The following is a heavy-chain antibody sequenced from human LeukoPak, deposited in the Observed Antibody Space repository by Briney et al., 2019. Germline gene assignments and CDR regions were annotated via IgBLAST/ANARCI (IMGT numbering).Heavy chain of an antibody. CDR2: IKSKTDGGTT. J-gene: IGHJ6*03. D-gene: IGHD3-10*01. CDR3: TTDLSFGDTMVRGVIISKDYMDV. CDR1: GFTFSNAW. Sequence: PGGSLRLSCAASGFTFSNAWMSWVRQAPGKGLEWVGRIKSKTDGGTTDYAAPVKGRFTISRDDSKNTLYLQMNSLKTEDTAVYYCTTDLSFGDTMVRGVIISKDYMDVWGKGTTVTISS. V-gene: IGHV3-15*01.